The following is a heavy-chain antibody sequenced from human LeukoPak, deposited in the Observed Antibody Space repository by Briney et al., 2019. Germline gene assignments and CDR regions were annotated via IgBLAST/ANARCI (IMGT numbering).Heavy chain of an antibody. Sequence: SVKVSCKASGGTFSSYAISWVRQAPGQGLEWMGGIIPIFGTANYAQKFQGRVTMTRDTSTSTVYMELSSLRSEDTAVYYCARVMNYYDGSGYVDAFDIWGQGTMVTVSS. CDR2: IIPIFGTA. J-gene: IGHJ3*02. CDR1: GGTFSSYA. CDR3: ARVMNYYDGSGYVDAFDI. V-gene: IGHV1-69*05. D-gene: IGHD3-22*01.